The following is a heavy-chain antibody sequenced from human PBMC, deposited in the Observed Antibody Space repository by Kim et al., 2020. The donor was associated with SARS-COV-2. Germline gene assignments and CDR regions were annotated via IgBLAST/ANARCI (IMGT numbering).Heavy chain of an antibody. J-gene: IGHJ3*02. V-gene: IGHV3-49*02. CDR3: TRDLLSGTTGRVDAFDI. Sequence: VKGRFTISRDDSKSIAYLQMNSLKTEDTAVYYCTRDLLSGTTGRVDAFDIWGQGTMVTVSS. D-gene: IGHD1-1*01.